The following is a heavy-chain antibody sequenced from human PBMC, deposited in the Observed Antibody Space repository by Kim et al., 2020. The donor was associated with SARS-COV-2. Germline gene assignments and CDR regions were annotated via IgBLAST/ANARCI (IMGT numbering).Heavy chain of an antibody. CDR2: IDWDDDK. Sequence: KALEWLARIDWDDDKYYSTSLKTRLTISKDTSKNQVVLTMTNMDPVDTATYYCARTRGDFWSGYPFDYWGQGTLVTVSS. V-gene: IGHV2-70*11. J-gene: IGHJ4*02. D-gene: IGHD3-3*01. CDR3: ARTRGDFWSGYPFDY.